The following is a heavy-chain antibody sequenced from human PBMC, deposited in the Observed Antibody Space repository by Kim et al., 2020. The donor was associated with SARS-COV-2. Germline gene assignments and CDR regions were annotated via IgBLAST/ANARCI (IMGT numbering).Heavy chain of an antibody. J-gene: IGHJ6*02. V-gene: IGHV3-48*02. CDR1: GFTFSSYS. CDR2: ISSSSSTI. D-gene: IGHD3-10*01. Sequence: GGSLRVSCAASGFTFSSYSMNWVRQAPGKGLEWVSYISSSSSTIYYADSVKGRFTISRDNAKNSLYLQMNSLRDEDTAVYYCARVRFTMVRGVIITTGYGMDVWGQGTTVTVSS. CDR3: ARVRFTMVRGVIITTGYGMDV.